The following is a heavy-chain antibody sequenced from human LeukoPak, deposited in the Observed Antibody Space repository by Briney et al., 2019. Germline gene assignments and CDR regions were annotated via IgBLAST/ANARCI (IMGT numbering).Heavy chain of an antibody. CDR1: GYNFTSYY. CDR2: INPSGGST. V-gene: IGHV1-46*01. D-gene: IGHD2-2*02. J-gene: IGHJ5*01. Sequence: ASVKVSCKASGYNFTSYYMHWVRQAPGQGLEWMGIINPSGGSTSYAQKFQGRVTMTRDTSTSTVYMELSSLRSEDTAVYYCARARYCSSTSCYNPKNWIDSWGQGTLVTVSS. CDR3: ARARYCSSTSCYNPKNWIDS.